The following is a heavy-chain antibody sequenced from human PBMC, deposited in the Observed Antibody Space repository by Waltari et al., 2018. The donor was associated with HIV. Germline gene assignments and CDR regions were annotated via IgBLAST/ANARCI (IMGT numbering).Heavy chain of an antibody. CDR3: ARDHRGNKLLYGMDV. CDR1: GGPFGSYS. CDR2: IIPDFGKA. V-gene: IGHV1-69*01. Sequence: QVQLLQSGAEVENHGSSVRVSCKVSGGPFGSYSITWVRQATRQWLEWMGGIIPDFGKANYAERFQGRVTITADEYTSTAYMDLSSLRSEDTAVYFCARDHRGNKLLYGMDVWGQGTTVTV. J-gene: IGHJ6*02.